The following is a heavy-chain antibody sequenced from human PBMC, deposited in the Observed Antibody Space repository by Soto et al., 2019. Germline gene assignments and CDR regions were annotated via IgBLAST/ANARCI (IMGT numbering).Heavy chain of an antibody. D-gene: IGHD1-26*01. CDR2: ISHEGGTQ. CDR1: GFTFSDYG. Sequence: QVQLAESGGGVVQPGGSLRLSCAASGFTFSDYGIDWIRQAPGKGLEWVAVISHEGGTQYYADSARGRFTVSRDNSKNIWYLQMDSLRPEDTAVYFCAKEGSPKVSRWDDYWGQGALVTVSS. V-gene: IGHV3-30*18. CDR3: AKEGSPKVSRWDDY. J-gene: IGHJ4*02.